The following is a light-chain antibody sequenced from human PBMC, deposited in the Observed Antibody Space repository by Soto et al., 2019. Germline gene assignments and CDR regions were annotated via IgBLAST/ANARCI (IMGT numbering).Light chain of an antibody. V-gene: IGKV3-11*01. J-gene: IGKJ4*01. CDR1: QSVSNY. CDR2: DAS. CDR3: QQRSNWPPLT. Sequence: EIVLTQSPATLSLSPGARATLSCTASQSVSNYLACYQQKPGQAPRLLIYDASNRATGIPARFSGSGSGTDFTLTISSLEPEDFAVYYCQQRSNWPPLTFGGGTKVEI.